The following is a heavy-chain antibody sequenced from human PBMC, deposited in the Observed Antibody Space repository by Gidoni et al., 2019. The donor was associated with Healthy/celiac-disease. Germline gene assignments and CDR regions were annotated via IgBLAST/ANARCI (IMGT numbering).Heavy chain of an antibody. CDR3: AREIVVVPAAILPSFDY. Sequence: QVQLVQSGAEVKKPGSSVKVSCKASGGTFSSYAISWVRQAPGQGLEWMGRIIPILGIANYAQKFQGRVTITADKFTSTAYMELSSLRSEDTAVYYCAREIVVVPAAILPSFDYWGQGTLVTVSS. CDR1: GGTFSSYA. CDR2: IIPILGIA. D-gene: IGHD2-2*02. V-gene: IGHV1-69*04. J-gene: IGHJ4*02.